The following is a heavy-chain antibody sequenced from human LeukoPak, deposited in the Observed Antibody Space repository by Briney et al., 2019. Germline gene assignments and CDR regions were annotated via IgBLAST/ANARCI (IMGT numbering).Heavy chain of an antibody. V-gene: IGHV5-51*01. J-gene: IGHJ4*02. CDR1: GYSFTTYW. D-gene: IGHD5-18*01. CDR3: ARRGYSSEEYDY. CDR2: IYPGDSDT. Sequence: ESLKISCKGSGYSFTTYWIAWVRQMPGKGLEWMGIIYPGDSDTRYSPSFQGQVTISADKSISTAYLQWSSLKASDTAIYYCARRGYSSEEYDYWGQGTLVTVSS.